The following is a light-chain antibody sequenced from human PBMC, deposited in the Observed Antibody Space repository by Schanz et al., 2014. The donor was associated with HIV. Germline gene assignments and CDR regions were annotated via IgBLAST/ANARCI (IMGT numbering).Light chain of an antibody. CDR1: QSVSSN. Sequence: EIVMTQSPATLSLSPGERATLSCRASQSVSSNLAWYQQRPGQAPRLLIYGASTRATGIPARFSGSGSGTDFTLTISRLEPEDFAVYSCQQYAASPWTFGQGTKVEIK. J-gene: IGKJ1*01. CDR3: QQYAASPWT. CDR2: GAS. V-gene: IGKV3-15*01.